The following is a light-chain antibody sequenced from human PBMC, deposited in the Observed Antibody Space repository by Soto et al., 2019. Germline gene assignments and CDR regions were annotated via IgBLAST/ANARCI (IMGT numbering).Light chain of an antibody. J-gene: IGKJ4*01. CDR3: QKYNSA. CDR2: AAS. Sequence: DIPMTQSPSSLSASVGDRVTITCRASQGISNYLAWYQQKPGKVPKLLIYAASTLQSGVPSRFSGSGSGTDFTLTISSLQPEDVATYYCQKYNSAFGGGTKVEIK. V-gene: IGKV1-27*01. CDR1: QGISNY.